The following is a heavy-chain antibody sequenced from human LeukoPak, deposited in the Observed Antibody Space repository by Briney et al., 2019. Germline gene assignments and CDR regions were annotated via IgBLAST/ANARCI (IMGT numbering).Heavy chain of an antibody. Sequence: GGSLRLSCAASGFTFSSYSMNWVRQAPGKGLEWVSYISSSSSTIYYADSVKGRFTISRDNSKNTLDLQMDSLRADDMAVYYCARDTDIVVVPAARRGLDYYYYMDVWGKGTTVTVSS. D-gene: IGHD2-2*01. J-gene: IGHJ6*03. CDR1: GFTFSSYS. V-gene: IGHV3-48*01. CDR2: ISSSSSTI. CDR3: ARDTDIVVVPAARRGLDYYYYMDV.